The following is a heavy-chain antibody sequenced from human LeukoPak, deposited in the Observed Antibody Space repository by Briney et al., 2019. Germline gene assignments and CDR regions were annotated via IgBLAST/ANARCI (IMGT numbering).Heavy chain of an antibody. J-gene: IGHJ4*02. CDR1: GYTFTSYG. CDR2: INPNSGGT. V-gene: IGHV1-2*02. CDR3: ARPYSGSLEFDY. Sequence: RASVKVSCKASGYTFTSYGISWVRQAPGQGLEWMGWINPNSGGTNYAQKFQGRVTMTRDTSISTAYMELSRLRSDDTAVYYCARPYSGSLEFDYWGQGTLVTVSS. D-gene: IGHD1-26*01.